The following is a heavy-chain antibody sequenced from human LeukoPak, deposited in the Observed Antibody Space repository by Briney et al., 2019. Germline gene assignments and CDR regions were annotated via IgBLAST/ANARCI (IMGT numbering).Heavy chain of an antibody. CDR3: ARDRGYSYGTVGY. CDR2: ISSSSSTI. Sequence: GGSLRLSCAASGFTFSSYSMNWVRQAPGKGLEWVSYISSSSSTIYYADSVKGRFTISRDNAKNSLYLQMNSLRAEDTAVYYCARDRGYSYGTVGYWGQGTLVTVSS. J-gene: IGHJ4*02. D-gene: IGHD5-18*01. CDR1: GFTFSSYS. V-gene: IGHV3-48*01.